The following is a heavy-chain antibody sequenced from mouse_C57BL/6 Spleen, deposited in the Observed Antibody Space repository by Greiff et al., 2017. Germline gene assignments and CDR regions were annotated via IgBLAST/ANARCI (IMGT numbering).Heavy chain of an antibody. Sequence: EVKLVESGPGMVKPSQSLSLTCTVTGYSITSGYDWHWIRHFPGNKLEWMGYISYSGSTNYNPSLKSRISITHDTSKNHFFLKLNSVTTEDTATYYCARAYYSNYAYYAMDDWGQGTSVTVSS. D-gene: IGHD2-5*01. J-gene: IGHJ4*01. CDR3: ARAYYSNYAYYAMDD. V-gene: IGHV3-1*01. CDR1: GYSITSGYD. CDR2: ISYSGST.